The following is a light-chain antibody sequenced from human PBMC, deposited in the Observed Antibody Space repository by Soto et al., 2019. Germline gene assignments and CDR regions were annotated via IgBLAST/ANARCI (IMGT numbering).Light chain of an antibody. V-gene: IGKV1-39*01. Sequence: PTTQSKTTLSASVGDRVTITCRASETISRSLNWFQQKPGKAPKLLIYAASILQNEVPSRFSGSGSGTDFTLSITSLQFEDFAPYYCPQPPLLPLPSGQVTLPAIK. CDR2: AAS. CDR3: PQPPLLPLP. CDR1: ETISRS. J-gene: IGKJ5*01.